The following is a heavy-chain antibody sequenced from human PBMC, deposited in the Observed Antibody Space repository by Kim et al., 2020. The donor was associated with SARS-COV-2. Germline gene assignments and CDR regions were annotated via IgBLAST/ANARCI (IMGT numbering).Heavy chain of an antibody. Sequence: GGSLRLSCAASGFTFSSYAMHWVRQAPGKGLEYVSAISSNGGSTYYADSVKGRFTISRDNSKNTLYLQMGSLRAEDRAVYYCARGGYCSSTSCSILGVPFYDSGMDAWGPGATGTASP. D-gene: IGHD2-2*01. CDR3: ARGGYCSSTSCSILGVPFYDSGMDA. CDR1: GFTFSSYA. CDR2: ISSNGGST. J-gene: IGHJ6*01. V-gene: IGHV3-64*02.